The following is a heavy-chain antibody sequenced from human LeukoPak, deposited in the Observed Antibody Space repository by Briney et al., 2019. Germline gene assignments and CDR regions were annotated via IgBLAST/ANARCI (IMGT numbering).Heavy chain of an antibody. V-gene: IGHV4-61*02. CDR3: AGRSGGGDYYFDY. D-gene: IGHD3-16*01. CDR1: GGSISSSSYY. Sequence: SETLSLTCTVSGGSISSSSYYWGWIRQPPGKGLEWIGRIYTSGSTNYNPSLKSRVTISVDTSKNQFSLKLSSVTAADTAVYYCAGRSGGGDYYFDYWGQGTLVTVSS. J-gene: IGHJ4*02. CDR2: IYTSGST.